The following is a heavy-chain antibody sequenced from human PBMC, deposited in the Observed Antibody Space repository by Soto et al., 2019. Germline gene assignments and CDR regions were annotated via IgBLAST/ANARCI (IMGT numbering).Heavy chain of an antibody. J-gene: IGHJ4*02. V-gene: IGHV3-11*01. Sequence: CGFLRLSCAVSGFNFSDYYMRWIRQAPGKGLEWVSYISSSGSTIYYADSVKGRFAISRDNAKNSLYLQMNSLRAEDTAVYSCAKYCSSTSCYVDYWGQGTLVTVSS. D-gene: IGHD2-2*01. CDR2: ISSSGSTI. CDR3: AKYCSSTSCYVDY. CDR1: GFNFSDYY.